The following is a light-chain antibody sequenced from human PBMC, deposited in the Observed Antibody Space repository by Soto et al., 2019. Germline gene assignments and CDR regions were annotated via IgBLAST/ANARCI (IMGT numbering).Light chain of an antibody. J-gene: IGLJ2*01. Sequence: QSVLTQPASVSGSPGQSITISCTGSSSDVGGYNYVSWYQQHPGKAPKVMIYDVSNRPSGVSNRFSGSKSGKTASLTLSGLQAEDEADYYCSSYTSSNTRVVFGGGTKLTVL. CDR2: DVS. CDR1: SSDVGGYNY. V-gene: IGLV2-14*01. CDR3: SSYTSSNTRVV.